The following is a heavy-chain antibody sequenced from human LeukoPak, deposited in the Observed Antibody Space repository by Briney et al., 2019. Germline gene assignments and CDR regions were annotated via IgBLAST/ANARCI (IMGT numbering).Heavy chain of an antibody. CDR3: AKNDRGRPADY. CDR1: GGSISSGLYY. D-gene: IGHD1-26*01. J-gene: IGHJ4*02. Sequence: PSETLSLTCAVSGGSISSGLYYCRWIRQPPGKGLEWIVSMHFSGSTYYNPSLKSRVTISVDTSKNQYSLRLLSVTAADTSVYYCAKNDRGRPADYWAREPWSLSPQ. CDR2: MHFSGST. V-gene: IGHV4-39*01.